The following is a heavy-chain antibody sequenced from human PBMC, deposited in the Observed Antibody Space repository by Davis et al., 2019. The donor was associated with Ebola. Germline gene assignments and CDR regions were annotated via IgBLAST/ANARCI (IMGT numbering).Heavy chain of an antibody. CDR2: IYHSGVT. D-gene: IGHD4-17*01. V-gene: IGHV4-59*08. Sequence: SETLSLTCTVSGGSISSYYWSWIRQPPGKGLEWIGYIYHSGVTDYNPSLTSRVSLSLDTSKNQFSLKLTSVTAADTAVYYCAKNDFGDVGPDFWGQGTHVTVSS. J-gene: IGHJ4*02. CDR3: AKNDFGDVGPDF. CDR1: GGSISSYY.